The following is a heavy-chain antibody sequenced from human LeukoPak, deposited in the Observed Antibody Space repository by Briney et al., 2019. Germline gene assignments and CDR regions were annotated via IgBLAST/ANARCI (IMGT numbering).Heavy chain of an antibody. CDR2: ISWNSGSI. V-gene: IGHV3-9*01. J-gene: IGHJ4*02. Sequence: PGGSLRLSCAASGFTFDDYAMHWVRQAPGKGLEWVSGISWNSGSIGYADSVKGRFTISRDNAKNSLYLQMNSLRAEDTAVYYCARGREGMYYYDSSGYYVFDYWGQGTLVTVSS. D-gene: IGHD3-22*01. CDR3: ARGREGMYYYDSSGYYVFDY. CDR1: GFTFDDYA.